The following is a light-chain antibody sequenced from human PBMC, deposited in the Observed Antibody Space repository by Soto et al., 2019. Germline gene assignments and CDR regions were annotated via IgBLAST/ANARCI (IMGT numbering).Light chain of an antibody. CDR1: QTISSW. J-gene: IGKJ1*01. Sequence: DIQMTQSPSTLSGSVGDRVTITCRASQTISSWLAWYQQKPGKAPKLLIYKASTLKSGVPSRFSGSGSGKEFTLTISSLKPDDFATYYCKHYNSYSEALGQGTKVDIK. CDR2: KAS. V-gene: IGKV1-5*03. CDR3: KHYNSYSEA.